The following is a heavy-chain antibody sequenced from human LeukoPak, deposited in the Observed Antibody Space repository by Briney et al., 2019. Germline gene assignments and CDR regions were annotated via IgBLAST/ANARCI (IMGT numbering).Heavy chain of an antibody. CDR2: IYYSGST. Sequence: PSETLSLTCTVSGGSISSSSYYWGWIRQPPGKGLEWIGSIYYSGSTYYNRSLKSRVTISVDTSKNQFSLKLSSVTAADTAVYYCARHVYSSSWYRWFDPWGQGTLVTVSS. V-gene: IGHV4-39*01. J-gene: IGHJ5*02. CDR1: GGSISSSSYY. CDR3: ARHVYSSSWYRWFDP. D-gene: IGHD6-13*01.